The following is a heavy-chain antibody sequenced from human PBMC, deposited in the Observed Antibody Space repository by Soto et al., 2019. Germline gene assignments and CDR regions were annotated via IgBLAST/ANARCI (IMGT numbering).Heavy chain of an antibody. CDR1: GFTFSSYG. CDR2: ISYDGSNK. CDR3: AKLIINYVDYWFDY. D-gene: IGHD4-17*01. V-gene: IGHV3-30*18. J-gene: IGHJ4*02. Sequence: GGSLRLSCAASGFTFSSYGMHWVRQAPGKGLEWVAVISYDGSNKYYADSVKGRFTISRDNSKNTLYLQMNSLRAEDTAVYYCAKLIINYVDYWFDYWGQGTLVTVSS.